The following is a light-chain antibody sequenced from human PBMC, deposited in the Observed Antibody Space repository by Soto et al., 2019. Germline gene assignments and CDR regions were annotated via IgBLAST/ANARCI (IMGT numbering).Light chain of an antibody. CDR2: EVN. CDR1: SSDVGGYNY. Sequence: QSALTQPASVSGSPGQSITLSCTGTSSDVGGYNYVSWYQQHPGKAPKLIIYEVNDRPSGVSNRFSGSKSGTTASLTISGLQADDEGVYYCSSYTDSSTLVFGGGTKLTVL. CDR3: SSYTDSSTLV. J-gene: IGLJ2*01. V-gene: IGLV2-14*01.